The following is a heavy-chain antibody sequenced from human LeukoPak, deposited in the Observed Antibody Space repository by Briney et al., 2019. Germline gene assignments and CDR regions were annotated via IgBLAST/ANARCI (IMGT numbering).Heavy chain of an antibody. CDR3: ARAGYYNFWSGSYREIQEWFDS. V-gene: IGHV4-61*02. CDR2: IYTGGST. D-gene: IGHD3-3*01. CDR1: GGSISSGSYS. Sequence: SQTLSLTCTVTGGSISSGSYSWSWIRQPAGKGLEWIGRIYTGGSTNYNPSLKSRVTISVDTSKNQFSLKLSSVTAADTAMYYCARAGYYNFWSGSYREIQEWFDSWGQGTLVTVSS. J-gene: IGHJ5*01.